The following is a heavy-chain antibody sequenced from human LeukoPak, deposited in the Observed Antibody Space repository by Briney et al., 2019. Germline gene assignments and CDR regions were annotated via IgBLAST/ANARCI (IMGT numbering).Heavy chain of an antibody. CDR2: IWYDGSNK. J-gene: IGHJ4*02. CDR1: GFTFSSYG. V-gene: IGHV3-33*01. Sequence: GGSLRLSCAASGFTFSSYGMHWVRQAPGKGLEWVAVIWYDGSNKYYADSVKGRFTISRDNSKNTLYLQMNSLGAEDTAVYYCARDGSSWAYFDYWGQGTLVTVSS. D-gene: IGHD6-13*01. CDR3: ARDGSSWAYFDY.